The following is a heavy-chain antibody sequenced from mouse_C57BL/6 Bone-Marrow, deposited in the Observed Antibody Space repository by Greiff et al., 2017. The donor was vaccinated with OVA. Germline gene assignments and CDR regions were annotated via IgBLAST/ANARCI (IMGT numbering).Heavy chain of an antibody. CDR2: IRSKSNNYAT. Sequence: DAGGGLVQPKGSLKLSCAASGFSFNTYAMNWVRQAPGKGLEWVARIRSKSNNYATYYADSVKDRFTISRDDSESMLYLQMNNLKTEDTAMYYCVRQRKEDGYLYYFDYWGQGTTLTVSS. V-gene: IGHV10-1*01. CDR1: GFSFNTYA. D-gene: IGHD2-3*01. CDR3: VRQRKEDGYLYYFDY. J-gene: IGHJ2*01.